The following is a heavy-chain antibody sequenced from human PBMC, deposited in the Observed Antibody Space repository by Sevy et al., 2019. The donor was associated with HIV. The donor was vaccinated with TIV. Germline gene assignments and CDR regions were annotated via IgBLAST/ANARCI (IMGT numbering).Heavy chain of an antibody. J-gene: IGHJ4*02. CDR3: AISLPLYRPDY. D-gene: IGHD2-2*02. CDR1: GGSIYSSSYF. Sequence: SETLSLTCTVSGGSIYSSSYFWGWIRQPPGKGLEWIGSIYYSGSTYYNPSLKSRITISVDTSKNQFSLNLNSVTAADTAVYYCAISLPLYRPDYWGQGTLVTVSS. CDR2: IYYSGST. V-gene: IGHV4-39*01.